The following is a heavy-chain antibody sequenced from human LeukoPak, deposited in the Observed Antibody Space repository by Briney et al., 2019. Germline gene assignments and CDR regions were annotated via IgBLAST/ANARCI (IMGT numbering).Heavy chain of an antibody. Sequence: ASVRVSCKASGYTFSIYGFSWVRQAPGQGLEWMGWISTSTGDTKYTQKFQGRVTLTTDTSTSTAYMELSSLRSDDTAVYYCARDDNYGIFVNVDYWGQGTLVTVSS. J-gene: IGHJ4*02. D-gene: IGHD4-11*01. CDR1: GYTFSIYG. CDR2: ISTSTGDT. CDR3: ARDDNYGIFVNVDY. V-gene: IGHV1-18*01.